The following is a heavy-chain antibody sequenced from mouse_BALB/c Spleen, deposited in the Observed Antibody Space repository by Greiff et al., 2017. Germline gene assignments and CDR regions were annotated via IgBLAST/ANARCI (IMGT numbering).Heavy chain of an antibody. CDR2: ISDGGSYT. CDR3: ARGDYGSPYAMDY. V-gene: IGHV5-4*02. CDR1: GFTFSDYY. J-gene: IGHJ4*01. D-gene: IGHD1-1*01. Sequence: EVKLVESGGGLVKPGGSLKLSCAASGFTFSDYYMYWVRQTPEKRLEWVATISDGGSYTYYPDSVKGRFTISRDNAKNNLYLQMSSLKSEDTAMYYCARGDYGSPYAMDYWGQGTSVTVSS.